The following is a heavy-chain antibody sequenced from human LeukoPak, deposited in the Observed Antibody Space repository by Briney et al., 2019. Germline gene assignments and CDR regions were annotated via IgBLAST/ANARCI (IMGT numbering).Heavy chain of an antibody. CDR3: AKDIVGGGDDY. Sequence: GGSLRLSCAASGFTFRRYEMNWVRQAPGKGLAWVSYISSSGSTIYYADSVKGRFTISRDNAKNPLYPQMNSLRAEDTAVYYCAKDIVGGGDDYGGQGTLVIVSS. D-gene: IGHD2-21*02. J-gene: IGHJ4*02. V-gene: IGHV3-48*03. CDR2: ISSSGSTI. CDR1: GFTFRRYE.